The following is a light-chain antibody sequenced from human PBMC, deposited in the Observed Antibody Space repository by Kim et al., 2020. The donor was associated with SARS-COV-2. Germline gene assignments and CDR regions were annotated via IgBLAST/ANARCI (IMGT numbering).Light chain of an antibody. Sequence: GDRVTITCRASQTISTWLAWYQQKPGKPPNALISDASSLESGVPSRFSGSGSGTEFTLTISSLQPDDFATYYCQEYISDFTFGPGTKVD. J-gene: IGKJ3*01. V-gene: IGKV1-5*01. CDR1: QTISTW. CDR2: DAS. CDR3: QEYISDFT.